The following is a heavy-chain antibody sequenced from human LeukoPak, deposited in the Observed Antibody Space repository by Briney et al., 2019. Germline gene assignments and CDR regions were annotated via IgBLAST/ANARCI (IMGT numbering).Heavy chain of an antibody. CDR2: ISTYNQNT. Sequence: ASLKDSCKASGYTYTTYGITFVRQAPGQRLEWMGWISTYNQNTYYAQKFKGRVTLTTDTSASTVYMELRSLRSDDTAVYYCARGGPKRDSWDPFDHWGKGTLVTVSS. CDR3: ARGGPKRDSWDPFDH. J-gene: IGHJ4*02. D-gene: IGHD5-24*01. V-gene: IGHV1-18*01. CDR1: GYTYTTYG.